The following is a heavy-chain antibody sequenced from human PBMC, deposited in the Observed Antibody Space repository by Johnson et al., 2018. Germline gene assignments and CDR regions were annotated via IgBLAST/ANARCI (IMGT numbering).Heavy chain of an antibody. J-gene: IGHJ3*02. CDR2: ISYDGSNK. V-gene: IGHV3-30*14. CDR1: GFTFSSYA. Sequence: QVQLVQSGGGVVQPGRSLRLSCAASGFTFSSYAMHWVRQAPGKGLEWVAVISYDGSNKYYADSVKGRFTISRDNSKNTLYLQMNSLRAEDTAVYYRARWGTTGDAFDIWGQGTMVTVSS. CDR3: ARWGTTGDAFDI. D-gene: IGHD4-17*01.